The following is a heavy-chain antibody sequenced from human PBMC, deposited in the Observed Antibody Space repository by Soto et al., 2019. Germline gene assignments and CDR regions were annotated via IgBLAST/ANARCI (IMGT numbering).Heavy chain of an antibody. CDR3: AKNLDIVVVVAAYGMDV. V-gene: IGHV3-30*18. D-gene: IGHD2-15*01. CDR2: ISYDGSNK. J-gene: IGHJ6*02. CDR1: GFTFSSYG. Sequence: PGGSLRLSCAASGFTFSSYGMHWVRQAPGKGLEWVAVISYDGSNKYYADSVKGRFTISRDNSKNTLYLQMNSLRAEDTAVYYCAKNLDIVVVVAAYGMDVWGQGTTVTVSS.